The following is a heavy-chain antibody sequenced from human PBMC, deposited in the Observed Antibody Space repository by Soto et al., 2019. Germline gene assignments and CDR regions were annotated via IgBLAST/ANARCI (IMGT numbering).Heavy chain of an antibody. D-gene: IGHD3-3*01. V-gene: IGHV3-73*02. J-gene: IGHJ4*02. CDR1: GFIFSDSA. CDR3: TRGIDVWSVYPRYYLDY. CDR2: IRRKANNYAT. Sequence: EVQLVESGGGLVQPGGSLKLSCAASGFIFSDSALHWVRQASGKGLEWVGRIRRKANNYATTYAASVEGRFAISRDDSKITTYLQMSSLKTEEMGIYYCTRGIDVWSVYPRYYLDYWGQGTLVTVSS.